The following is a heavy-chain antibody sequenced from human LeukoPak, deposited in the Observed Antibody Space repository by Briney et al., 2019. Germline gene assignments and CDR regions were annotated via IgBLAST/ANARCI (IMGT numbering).Heavy chain of an antibody. J-gene: IGHJ4*02. CDR1: GFTFSSYS. CDR3: ARGRDGSQSPIDY. D-gene: IGHD5-24*01. V-gene: IGHV3-21*01. Sequence: GGSLRLSCAASGFTFSSYSMNWVRQAPGKGLEWVSVIYSGGSTYYADSLRGRFTISRDNAENSLYQQMISLRAEDTAVYYCARGRDGSQSPIDYWGQGTLVTVSS. CDR2: IYSGGST.